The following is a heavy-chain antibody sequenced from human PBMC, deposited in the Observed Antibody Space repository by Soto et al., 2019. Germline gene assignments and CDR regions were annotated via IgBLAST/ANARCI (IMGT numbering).Heavy chain of an antibody. V-gene: IGHV4-61*08. CDR1: GGSITSGGYY. CDR3: ARVGHYDYVWGSYRYNYYYYYGMDV. Sequence: SETLSLTCTVSGGSITSGGYYWSWIRQPPGKGLEWIGYIYYSGSTNYNPSLKSRVTISVDTSKNQFSLKLSSVTAADTAVYYCARVGHYDYVWGSYRYNYYYYYGMDVWGQGTTVTVSS. D-gene: IGHD3-16*02. J-gene: IGHJ6*02. CDR2: IYYSGST.